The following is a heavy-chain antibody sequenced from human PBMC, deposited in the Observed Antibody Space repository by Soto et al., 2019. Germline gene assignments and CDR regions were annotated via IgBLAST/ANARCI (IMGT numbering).Heavy chain of an antibody. J-gene: IGHJ6*02. CDR2: ISWDGGST. V-gene: IGHV3-43*01. CDR1: GFTFDDYT. Sequence: PGGSLRLSCAASGFTFDDYTMHWVRQAPGKGLEWVSLISWDGGSTYYADSVKGRFTISRGNSKNSLYLQMNSLRTEDTALYYCAKEMRRYYYYGMDVWGQGTTVTVSS. CDR3: AKEMRRYYYYGMDV.